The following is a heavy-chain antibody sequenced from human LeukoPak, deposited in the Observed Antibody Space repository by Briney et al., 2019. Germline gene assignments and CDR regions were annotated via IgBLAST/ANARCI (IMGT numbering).Heavy chain of an antibody. Sequence: ASVKVSCKASGYTFTSYDINWVRQATGQGLEWIGWMNPNSGNTGYAQKFQGRVTMTRNTSISTAYMELSSLRSEDTAVYYCARGREYYDSSGYYYYYYGMDVWGQGTTVTVS. D-gene: IGHD3-22*01. V-gene: IGHV1-8*01. CDR2: MNPNSGNT. CDR3: ARGREYYDSSGYYYYYYGMDV. J-gene: IGHJ6*02. CDR1: GYTFTSYD.